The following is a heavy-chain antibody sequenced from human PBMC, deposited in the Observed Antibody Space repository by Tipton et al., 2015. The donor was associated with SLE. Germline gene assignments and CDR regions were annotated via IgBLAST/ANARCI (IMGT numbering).Heavy chain of an antibody. D-gene: IGHD5-18*01. Sequence: QSGAEVKKPGASVKVSCKASGYTFTSYGISWVRQAPGQGLEWMGWISAYNGNTNYAQKLQGRVTMTTDTSTSTAYMERRSLRSDDTAVYYCARPSGYTAMAPYYYYFDYWGQGTLVTVSS. CDR1: GYTFTSYG. CDR3: ARPSGYTAMAPYYYYFDY. J-gene: IGHJ4*02. CDR2: ISAYNGNT. V-gene: IGHV1-18*01.